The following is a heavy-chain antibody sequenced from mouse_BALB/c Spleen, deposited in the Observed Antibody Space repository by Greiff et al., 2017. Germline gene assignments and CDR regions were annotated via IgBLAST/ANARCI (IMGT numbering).Heavy chain of an antibody. Sequence: QVQLQQSGAELVRPGVSVKISCKGSGYTFTDYAMHWVKQSHAKSLEWIGVISTYYGDASYNQKFKGKATMTVDKSSSTAYMELARLTSEDSAIYYCARNYGSSPAWFAYWGQGTLVTVSA. CDR1: GYTFTDYA. CDR2: ISTYYGDA. V-gene: IGHV1S137*01. D-gene: IGHD1-1*01. CDR3: ARNYGSSPAWFAY. J-gene: IGHJ3*01.